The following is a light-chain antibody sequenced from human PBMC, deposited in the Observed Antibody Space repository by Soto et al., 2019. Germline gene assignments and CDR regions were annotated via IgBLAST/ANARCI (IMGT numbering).Light chain of an antibody. CDR1: SSNIGRDP. CDR3: AGWDGSLRGFG. CDR2: DNN. Sequence: QSVLTPPPSASGTPGQRVTISCSGSSSNIGRDPVNWYQELPGTAPKLLIYDNNQRPSGVPDRFSGSKSGTSASLAISGLQSEDEADYFCAGWDGSLRGFGFGTGTKVTVL. V-gene: IGLV1-44*01. J-gene: IGLJ1*01.